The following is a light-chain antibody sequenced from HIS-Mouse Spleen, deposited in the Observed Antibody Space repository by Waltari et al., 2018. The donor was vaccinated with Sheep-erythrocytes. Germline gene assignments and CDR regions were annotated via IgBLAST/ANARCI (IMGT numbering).Light chain of an antibody. V-gene: IGLV2-11*01. CDR2: DVS. CDR3: CSYAGSYTYV. Sequence: QSALTQPRPVSGSPGPSVTIPCPGTSSDVGGYNYFPWYQQPPGKAPKLMIYDVSKRPSGVPDRFSGSKSSNTASLTISGLQAEDEADYYCCSYAGSYTYVFGTGTKVTVL. CDR1: SSDVGGYNY. J-gene: IGLJ1*01.